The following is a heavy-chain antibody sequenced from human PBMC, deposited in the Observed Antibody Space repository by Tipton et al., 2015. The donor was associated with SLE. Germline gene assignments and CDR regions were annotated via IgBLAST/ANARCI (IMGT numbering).Heavy chain of an antibody. CDR3: ARHGWEGTVAGYYFDY. Sequence: TLSLTCTVSGGSISSYYWSWIRQPPGKGLEWIGSIYYSGSTYYNPSLKSRVTISVDTSKNQFSLKLSSVTAADTAVYYCARHGWEGTVAGYYFDYWGQGTLVTVSS. V-gene: IGHV4-59*08. J-gene: IGHJ4*02. CDR2: IYYSGST. CDR1: GGSISSYY. D-gene: IGHD6-19*01.